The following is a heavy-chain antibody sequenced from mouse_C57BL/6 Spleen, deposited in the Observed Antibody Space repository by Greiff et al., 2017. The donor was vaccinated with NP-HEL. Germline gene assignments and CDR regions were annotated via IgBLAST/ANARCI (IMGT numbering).Heavy chain of an antibody. CDR1: GYTFTSYG. V-gene: IGHV1-81*01. CDR3: ARNWDGGAMDY. Sequence: QVQLQQSGAELARPGASVKLSCKASGYTFTSYGISWVKQRTGQGLEWIGEIYPRSGNTYYNEKFKGKATLTADKSSSTAYMELRSLTSEDSAVYFCARNWDGGAMDYWGQGTSVTVST. CDR2: IYPRSGNT. J-gene: IGHJ4*01. D-gene: IGHD4-1*01.